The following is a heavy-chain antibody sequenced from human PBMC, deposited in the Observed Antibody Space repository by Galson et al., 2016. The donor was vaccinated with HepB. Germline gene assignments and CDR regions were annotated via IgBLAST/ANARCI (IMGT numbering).Heavy chain of an antibody. Sequence: SLRLSCAASGFTFSSHWMHWVRQAPGKGLVWVSRIDSDGSDIRYADSVRGRFTISRVNAKNTLYLQMNSLRAEDTAVYYCARDQRSSLDYWCQGTLVTVSS. J-gene: IGHJ4*02. D-gene: IGHD6-19*01. V-gene: IGHV3-74*01. CDR1: GFTFSSHW. CDR3: ARDQRSSLDY. CDR2: IDSDGSDI.